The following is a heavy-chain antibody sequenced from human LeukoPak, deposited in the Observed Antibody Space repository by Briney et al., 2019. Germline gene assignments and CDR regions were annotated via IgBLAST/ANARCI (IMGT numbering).Heavy chain of an antibody. D-gene: IGHD3-22*01. CDR3: ARDPVDSSGRYGMDV. CDR1: GGSISSSNW. V-gene: IGHV4-4*02. Sequence: PSGTLSLTCAVSGGSISSSNWWSWVRQPPGKGLEWIGEIYHSESTNYNASLKSRATISVDKSKNQFSLKLTSVTAADTAVYYCARDPVDSSGRYGMDVWGQGTTVTVSS. J-gene: IGHJ6*02. CDR2: IYHSEST.